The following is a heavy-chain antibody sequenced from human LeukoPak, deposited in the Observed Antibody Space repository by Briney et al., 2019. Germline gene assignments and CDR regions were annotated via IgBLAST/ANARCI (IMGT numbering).Heavy chain of an antibody. V-gene: IGHV3-30-3*01. D-gene: IGHD3-3*01. Sequence: GRSLRLSCAASGFTFSSYAMHWVRQAPGKGLEWVAVISYDGSNKYYADSVKGRFTISRDNSKNTLYLQMNSLRAGDTAVYYCAREVAWSVFDYWGQGTLVTVSS. J-gene: IGHJ4*02. CDR1: GFTFSSYA. CDR2: ISYDGSNK. CDR3: AREVAWSVFDY.